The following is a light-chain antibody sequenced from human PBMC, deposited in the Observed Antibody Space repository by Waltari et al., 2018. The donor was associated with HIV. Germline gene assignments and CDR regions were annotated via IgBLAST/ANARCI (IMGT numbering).Light chain of an antibody. CDR1: QGLTSW. Sequence: DIQVTQSPSSVSASVGDRVTITCRASQGLTSWLAWYQQKLGEAPKLLIYAASTLQNVVPSRFSGSGSGTNFSLTISSLQPEDFATYYCQQAKRYPPLTFGGGTKVEIK. CDR3: QQAKRYPPLT. V-gene: IGKV1-12*01. CDR2: AAS. J-gene: IGKJ4*01.